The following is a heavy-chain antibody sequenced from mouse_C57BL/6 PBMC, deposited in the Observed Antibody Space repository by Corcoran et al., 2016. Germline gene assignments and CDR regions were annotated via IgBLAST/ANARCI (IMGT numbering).Heavy chain of an antibody. Sequence: EVQLQQSGPELVKPGASVKISCKASGYTFTDYYMNWVKQSHGKSLEWIGDINPNNGGTSYNQKFKGKATLTVDKSSSTAYMELRSLTSEDSAVYYCARPYYYYGSSSNYFDYWGQGTTLTVSS. D-gene: IGHD1-1*01. J-gene: IGHJ2*01. CDR2: INPNNGGT. CDR1: GYTFTDYY. V-gene: IGHV1-26*01. CDR3: ARPYYYYGSSSNYFDY.